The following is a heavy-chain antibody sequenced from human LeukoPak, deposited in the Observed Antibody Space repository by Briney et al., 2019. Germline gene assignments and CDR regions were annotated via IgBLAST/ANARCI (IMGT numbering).Heavy chain of an antibody. V-gene: IGHV3-30*03. CDR3: ARDRGPTVTAFGY. CDR1: GFTFSSYG. CDR2: ISYDGTNK. D-gene: IGHD4-17*01. Sequence: PGRSLRLSCAASGFTFSSYGMHWVRQAPAKGLEWVAVISYDGTNKYCADSVKGRFTISRDNSKNTLYLQMNSLRAEDTAVYYCARDRGPTVTAFGYWGQGTLVTVSS. J-gene: IGHJ4*02.